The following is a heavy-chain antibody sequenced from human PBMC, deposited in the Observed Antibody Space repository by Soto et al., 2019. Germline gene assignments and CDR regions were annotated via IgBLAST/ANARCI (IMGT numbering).Heavy chain of an antibody. D-gene: IGHD3-10*01. Sequence: EVQLVESGGGLVQPGGSLRISCAASGFTFSSYWMHWVRQAPGKGLVWVSRINSDGSDTSYADSVKGRVTISSDNAKNTMYLQMNSLRADDTAVYYCAREGDAGYWYFDRWGSGTLVTVSS. CDR3: AREGDAGYWYFDR. J-gene: IGHJ2*01. V-gene: IGHV3-74*01. CDR2: INSDGSDT. CDR1: GFTFSSYW.